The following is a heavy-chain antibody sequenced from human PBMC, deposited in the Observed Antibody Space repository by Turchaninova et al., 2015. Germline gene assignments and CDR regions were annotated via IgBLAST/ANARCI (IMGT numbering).Heavy chain of an antibody. V-gene: IGHV3-9*01. J-gene: IGHJ2*01. CDR1: GFTFDDFA. CDR3: ARKSIPRGSGTSIYWNFDL. CDR2: ISGNSNNR. D-gene: IGHD3-10*01. Sequence: GESGGDLVQPGRSLRLSCAASGFTFDDFAIHWVRQAPGKGLEWVSGISGNSNNRVYADSVRGRFTISRDNAKNSLNLQMSSLRTEDTALYYCARKSIPRGSGTSIYWNFDLWGRGTLVTVSS.